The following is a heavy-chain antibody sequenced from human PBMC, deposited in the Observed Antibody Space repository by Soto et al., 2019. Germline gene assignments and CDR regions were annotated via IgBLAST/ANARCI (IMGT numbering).Heavy chain of an antibody. CDR1: GFTVSSNY. J-gene: IGHJ6*03. D-gene: IGHD2-15*01. CDR3: ASQWGGYCSGGSCSFYYYYYMDV. Sequence: GGSLRLSCAASGFTVSSNYMSWVRQAPGKGLEWVSVIYSGGSTYYADSVKGRFTISRHNSKNTLYLQMNSLRAEATAVYYCASQWGGYCSGGSCSFYYYYYMDVWGKGTTVTVSS. V-gene: IGHV3-53*04. CDR2: IYSGGST.